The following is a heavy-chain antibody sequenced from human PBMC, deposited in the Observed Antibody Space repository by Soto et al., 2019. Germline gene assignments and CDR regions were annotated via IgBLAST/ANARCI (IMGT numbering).Heavy chain of an antibody. CDR2: IIPILGIA. V-gene: IGHV1-69*02. CDR3: ATRRTTVTPGDAFDI. Sequence: QVQLVQSGAEVKKPGSSVKVSCKASGGTFSSYTISWVRQAPGQGLEWMGRIIPILGIANYAQKFQGRVTITADKPTSTAYMELSSLRSEDTAVYYCATRRTTVTPGDAFDIWRQGTMVTVSS. CDR1: GGTFSSYT. D-gene: IGHD4-17*01. J-gene: IGHJ3*02.